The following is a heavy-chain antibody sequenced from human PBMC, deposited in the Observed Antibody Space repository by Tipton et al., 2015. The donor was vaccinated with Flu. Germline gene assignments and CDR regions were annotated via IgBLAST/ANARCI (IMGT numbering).Heavy chain of an antibody. CDR1: GDAITSYY. Sequence: TLSLTCTVSGDAITSYYWSWIRQPAGKGLEWIGRIYTSGSTDYNPSLKSRVTMSVDTSRNQFSLKLTSVTAADTAVYFCARDLGPFNWFDHWGQGSLVTVSS. J-gene: IGHJ5*02. CDR2: IYTSGST. CDR3: ARDLGPFNWFDH. V-gene: IGHV4-4*07.